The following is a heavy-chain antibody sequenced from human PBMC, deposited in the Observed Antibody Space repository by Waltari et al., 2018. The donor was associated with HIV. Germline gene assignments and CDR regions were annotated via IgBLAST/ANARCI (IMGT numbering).Heavy chain of an antibody. CDR3: ARGADYYDSSPADY. D-gene: IGHD3-22*01. V-gene: IGHV4-61*02. CDR2: IYTSGST. CDR1: GGSISSGSYY. J-gene: IGHJ4*02. Sequence: QVQLQESGPGLVKPSQTLSLTCTVSGGSISSGSYYWSWIRQPAGKGLEWIGRIYTSGSTNYNPSLKSRVTISVDTSKNQFSLKLSSVTAADTAVYYCARGADYYDSSPADYWGQGTLVTVSS.